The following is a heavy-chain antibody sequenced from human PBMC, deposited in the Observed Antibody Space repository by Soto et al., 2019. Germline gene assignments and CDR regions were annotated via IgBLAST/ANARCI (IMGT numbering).Heavy chain of an antibody. V-gene: IGHV3-33*01. CDR3: ARDLGYYYGSGSGSYFDY. CDR1: GFTFSSYG. CDR2: IWYDGSNK. D-gene: IGHD3-10*01. J-gene: IGHJ4*02. Sequence: QVQLVDSGGGVVQPGRSLRLSCAASGFTFSSYGMHWVRQAPGKGLEWVAVIWYDGSNKYYADSVKGRFTISRDNSKNTLYLQMNSLRAEDTAVYYCARDLGYYYGSGSGSYFDYWGQGTLVTVSS.